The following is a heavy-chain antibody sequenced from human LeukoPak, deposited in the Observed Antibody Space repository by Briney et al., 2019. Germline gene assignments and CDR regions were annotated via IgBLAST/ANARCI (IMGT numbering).Heavy chain of an antibody. D-gene: IGHD6-13*01. V-gene: IGHV3-33*08. Sequence: GGSLRLSCAASGFTFSSYWMHWVRQAPGKGLEWVAVIWYDGSNKYYADSVNGRFTISRDNSKNTLYLQMNSLRAEDTAAYYCARDRTPMGSSWYDYYYGMDVWGQGTTVTVSS. CDR2: IWYDGSNK. J-gene: IGHJ6*02. CDR1: GFTFSSYW. CDR3: ARDRTPMGSSWYDYYYGMDV.